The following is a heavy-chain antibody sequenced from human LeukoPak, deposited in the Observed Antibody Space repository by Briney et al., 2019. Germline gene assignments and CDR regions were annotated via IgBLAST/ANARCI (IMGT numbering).Heavy chain of an antibody. CDR1: GGSISSGGYY. D-gene: IGHD6-13*01. CDR3: ARGPWYGWFDP. V-gene: IGHV4-31*03. Sequence: SETLSLTCTVSGGSISSGGYYWSWIRQHPGKGLEWIGYIYYSGSTYYNPSLKSRVTISVDTSKNQFSLKLSYVTAADTAVYYCARGPWYGWFDPWGQGTLVTVSS. J-gene: IGHJ5*02. CDR2: IYYSGST.